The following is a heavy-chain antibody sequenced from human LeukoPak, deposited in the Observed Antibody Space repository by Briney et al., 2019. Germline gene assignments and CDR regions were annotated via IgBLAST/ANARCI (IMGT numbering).Heavy chain of an antibody. D-gene: IGHD5-18*01. Sequence: GGSLRLSCAASGFTFRSYGMHWVRQAPGKGLEWVAVVSYDGTNKYYADSVKGRFTISRDNSKNTLYLQMNSLRTEDTAVYYCAKGARSYGLATDYLGQGTLVTVSS. CDR1: GFTFRSYG. J-gene: IGHJ4*02. CDR3: AKGARSYGLATDY. CDR2: VSYDGTNK. V-gene: IGHV3-30*18.